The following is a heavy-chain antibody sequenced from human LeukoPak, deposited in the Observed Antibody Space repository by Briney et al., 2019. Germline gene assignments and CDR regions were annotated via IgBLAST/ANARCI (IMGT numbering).Heavy chain of an antibody. J-gene: IGHJ4*02. CDR2: LYTSGST. CDR3: ARAQYYYDSSGYFHFDY. Sequence: SQTLSLTCTVSGGSISSGSYYWSWIRQPAGKGLEWIGRLYTSGSTNYNPSLKRRVTISVDTSKNQFSLKLSSVTAADTAVYYCARAQYYYDSSGYFHFDYWGQGTLVTVSS. V-gene: IGHV4-61*02. D-gene: IGHD3-22*01. CDR1: GGSISSGSYY.